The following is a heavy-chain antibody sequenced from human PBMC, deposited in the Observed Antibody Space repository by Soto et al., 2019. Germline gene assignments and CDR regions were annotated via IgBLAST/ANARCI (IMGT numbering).Heavy chain of an antibody. CDR1: GGSFSGYY. CDR3: ARGGGYSSGWYLYYYYGMDV. V-gene: IGHV4-34*01. J-gene: IGHJ6*02. CDR2: INHSGST. Sequence: SETLSLTCAVYGGSFSGYYWSWIRQPPGKGLEWIGEINHSGSTNYNPSLKSRVTISVDTSKNQFSLKLSSVTAADTAVYYCARGGGYSSGWYLYYYYGMDVWGQGTTVTVSS. D-gene: IGHD6-19*01.